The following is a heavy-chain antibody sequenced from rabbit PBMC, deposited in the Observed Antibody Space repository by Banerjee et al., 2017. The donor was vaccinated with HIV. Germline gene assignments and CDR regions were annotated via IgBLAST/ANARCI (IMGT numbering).Heavy chain of an antibody. CDR1: GFSLSENYA. V-gene: IGHV1S45*01. CDR3: ARDNSSSGGYAFDL. J-gene: IGHJ4*01. CDR2: INTISGDT. Sequence: QEQLVESGGDLVKPEGSLTLTCKASGFSLSENYAMCWVRQAPGKGLEWIACINTISGDTVYATWAKGRFTISRTSSTTVALQMTSLTAADTATYFCARDNSSSGGYAFDLWGQGTLVTVS. D-gene: IGHD1-1*01.